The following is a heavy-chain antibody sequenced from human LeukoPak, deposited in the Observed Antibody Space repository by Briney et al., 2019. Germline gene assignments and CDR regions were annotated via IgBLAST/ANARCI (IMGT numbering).Heavy chain of an antibody. D-gene: IGHD2-15*01. CDR3: ARYSPEGPFDY. CDR1: GYSFTSYW. J-gene: IGHJ4*02. V-gene: IGHV5-51*01. CDR2: IYPGDSDT. Sequence: ESLKISCKGSGYSFTSYWIGWVRQLPGKGLEWMGIIYPGDSDTRYSPSFQGQVTISADRSISTAYLQWSSLKASDTAIVYCARYSPEGPFDYWGQGTLVTVSS.